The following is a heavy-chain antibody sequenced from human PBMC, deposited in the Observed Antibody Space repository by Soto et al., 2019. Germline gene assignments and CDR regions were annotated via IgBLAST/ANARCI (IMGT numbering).Heavy chain of an antibody. D-gene: IGHD3-10*01. CDR1: GGSFSGYY. J-gene: IGHJ4*02. CDR3: ASAGPYGSGSYDFDY. V-gene: IGHV4-34*01. Sequence: LSLTCAVYGGSFSGYYWSWIRQPPGKGLEWIGEINHSGSTNYNPSLKSRVTISVDTSKNQFSLKLSSVTAADTAVYYCASAGPYGSGSYDFDYWGQGTLVTVSS. CDR2: INHSGST.